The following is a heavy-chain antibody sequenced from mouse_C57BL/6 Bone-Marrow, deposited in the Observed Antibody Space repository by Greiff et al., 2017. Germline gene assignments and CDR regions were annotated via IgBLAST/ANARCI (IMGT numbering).Heavy chain of an antibody. Sequence: EVMLVESGGGLVKPGGSLKLSCAASGFTFSSYTMSWVRQTPEKRLQCVAAISGGGGNTYYPDSVKGRFTISRDNDKNILYLQMSSLRSEDTALYYCSRQVTTVLATKYFDVWGTGTTVTVSS. CDR1: GFTFSSYT. CDR3: SRQVTTVLATKYFDV. CDR2: ISGGGGNT. J-gene: IGHJ1*03. V-gene: IGHV5-9*01. D-gene: IGHD1-1*01.